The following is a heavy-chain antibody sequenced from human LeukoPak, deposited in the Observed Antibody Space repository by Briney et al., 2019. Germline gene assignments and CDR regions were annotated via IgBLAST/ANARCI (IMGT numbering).Heavy chain of an antibody. Sequence: SETLSLTCTVSGGSISSYYWSWIRQPPGKGLEWLGYIYYSGSTNYNPSLKSRVTISVDTSKNQFSLKLSSVTAADTAVYYCARVLVAGTRGHLKNAFDIWGQGTMVTVSS. CDR1: GGSISSYY. D-gene: IGHD6-19*01. V-gene: IGHV4-59*01. J-gene: IGHJ3*02. CDR3: ARVLVAGTRGHLKNAFDI. CDR2: IYYSGST.